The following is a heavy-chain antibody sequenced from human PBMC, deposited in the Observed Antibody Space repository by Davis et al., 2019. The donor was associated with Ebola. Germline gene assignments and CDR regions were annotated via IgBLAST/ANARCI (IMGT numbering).Heavy chain of an antibody. CDR2: IWYDGSNK. J-gene: IGHJ4*02. Sequence: GGSLRLSCAASGFTFSSYGMHWVRQAPGKGLEWVAVIWYDGSNKYYADSVKGRFTISRDNSKNTLYLQMNSLRAEDTAVYYCARDSNHYDILTGFSDYWGQGTLVTVSS. D-gene: IGHD3-9*01. V-gene: IGHV3-33*01. CDR3: ARDSNHYDILTGFSDY. CDR1: GFTFSSYG.